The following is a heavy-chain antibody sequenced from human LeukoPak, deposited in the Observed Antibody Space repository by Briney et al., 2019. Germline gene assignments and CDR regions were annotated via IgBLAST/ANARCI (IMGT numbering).Heavy chain of an antibody. V-gene: IGHV1-18*01. CDR3: ARGVDYDFWSGYFGY. D-gene: IGHD3-3*01. Sequence: GASVKVSCKASGYTFTSYGISWVRQAPGQGLEWMGWISAYNGNTNYAQKLQGRVTMTTDTSTSTAYMELRSLRSDDTAVYYCARGVDYDFWSGYFGYWGQGTLVTVSS. CDR2: ISAYNGNT. J-gene: IGHJ4*02. CDR1: GYTFTSYG.